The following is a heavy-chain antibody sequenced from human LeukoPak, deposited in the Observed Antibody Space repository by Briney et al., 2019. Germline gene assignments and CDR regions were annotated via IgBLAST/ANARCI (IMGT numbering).Heavy chain of an antibody. J-gene: IGHJ4*02. D-gene: IGHD6-13*01. CDR2: INAGNGNT. CDR1: GYTFTSFH. Sequence: GASVKVSCKTSGYTFTSFHMHWVRQAPGQRPEWMGWINAGNGNTKYSQKFQGRVTITRDTSANTAYMELSSLRSEDTAVYYCARGAAEGLDYWGQGTLVTVSS. V-gene: IGHV1-3*01. CDR3: ARGAAEGLDY.